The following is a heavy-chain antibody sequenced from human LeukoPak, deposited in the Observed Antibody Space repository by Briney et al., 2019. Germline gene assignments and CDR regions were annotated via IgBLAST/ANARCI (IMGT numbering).Heavy chain of an antibody. CDR1: GFTFSNYW. Sequence: PGGSLRLSCAGSGFTFSNYWMTWVRQAPGKGLEWVASIKQDGSEKYYVDSVKGRFTISRDNTRNSLYLQMNSLRAEDTAVFYCARVAHLTGDPSDYWGQGTLVTVSS. CDR2: IKQDGSEK. V-gene: IGHV3-7*03. D-gene: IGHD7-27*01. CDR3: ARVAHLTGDPSDY. J-gene: IGHJ4*02.